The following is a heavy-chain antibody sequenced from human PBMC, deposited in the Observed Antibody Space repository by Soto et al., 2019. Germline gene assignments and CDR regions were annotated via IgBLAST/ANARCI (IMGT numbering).Heavy chain of an antibody. CDR2: ISYDGSNK. D-gene: IGHD5-18*01. V-gene: IGHV3-30*18. Sequence: GGSLRLSCAASGFTFSSYGMHWVRQAPGKGLEWVAVISYDGSNKYYADSVKGRFTISRDNSKNTLYLQMNSLRAEDTAVYYCAKQYSYGNDYWGQGTLVTVSS. J-gene: IGHJ4*02. CDR3: AKQYSYGNDY. CDR1: GFTFSSYG.